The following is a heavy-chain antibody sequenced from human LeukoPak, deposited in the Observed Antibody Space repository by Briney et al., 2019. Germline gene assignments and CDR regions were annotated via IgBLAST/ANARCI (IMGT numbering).Heavy chain of an antibody. CDR2: IYYSGST. CDR3: ARLNYDILTGPLGFDY. D-gene: IGHD3-9*01. V-gene: IGHV4-39*01. Sequence: KASETLSLTCTVSGGSISSSSYYWGWIRQPPGKGLEWIGSIYYSGSTYYNPSLKSRVTISVDTSKNQFSLELSSVTAADTAVYYCARLNYDILTGPLGFDYWGQGTLVTVSS. J-gene: IGHJ4*02. CDR1: GGSISSSSYY.